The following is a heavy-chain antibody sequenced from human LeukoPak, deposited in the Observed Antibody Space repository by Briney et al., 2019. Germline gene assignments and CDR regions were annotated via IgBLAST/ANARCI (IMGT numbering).Heavy chain of an antibody. CDR3: ARVVGPYYDFWSGYYRQDYFDY. CDR1: GYTFTSYD. J-gene: IGHJ4*02. Sequence: ASVKVSCKASGYTFTSYDINWVRQATGQGLEWMGWMNPNSGNTGYAQKSQGRVTITRNTSISTAYMELSSLRSEDTAVYYCARVVGPYYDFWSGYYRQDYFDYWGQGTLVTVSS. V-gene: IGHV1-8*03. CDR2: MNPNSGNT. D-gene: IGHD3-3*01.